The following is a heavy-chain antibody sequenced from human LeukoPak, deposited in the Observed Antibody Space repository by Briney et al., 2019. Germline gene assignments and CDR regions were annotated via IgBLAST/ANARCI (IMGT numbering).Heavy chain of an antibody. CDR1: GFTFSSYG. CDR3: AREFANRTGGHDAFDI. Sequence: PGGSLRLSCAASGFTFSSYGMNWVRQAPGKGLEWVSGISGSGDSTKYADSVKGRFTISRDNSKNTLYLQMNSLRAEDTAVYYCAREFANRTGGHDAFDIWGQGTMVTVSS. D-gene: IGHD4-23*01. J-gene: IGHJ3*02. CDR2: ISGSGDST. V-gene: IGHV3-23*01.